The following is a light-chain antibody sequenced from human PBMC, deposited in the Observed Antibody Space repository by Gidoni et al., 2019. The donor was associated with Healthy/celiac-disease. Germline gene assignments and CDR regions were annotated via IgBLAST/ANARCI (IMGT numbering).Light chain of an antibody. J-gene: IGKJ5*01. V-gene: IGKV1-33*01. CDR3: QQYDNLLSIT. CDR1: QDISNY. CDR2: DAS. Sequence: IQLTQSTSSLYASVGYRVTITCQASQDISNYLNWYQQKPGKAPKLLIYDASNLETGVPSRFSGSGSGTDFTVTISSLQPEDIATYYCQQYDNLLSITFGQGTRLEIK.